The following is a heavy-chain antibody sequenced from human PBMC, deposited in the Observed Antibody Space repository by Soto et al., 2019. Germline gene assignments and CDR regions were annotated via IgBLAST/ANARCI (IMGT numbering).Heavy chain of an antibody. CDR3: ARSVTAGVDY. V-gene: IGHV1-8*01. CDR2: MQPSSGRT. D-gene: IGHD1-26*01. Sequence: QVQLVQSGAEVREPGASVKVSCKASGYSFTSLDINWVRQTTGQGLEWMGWMQPSSGRTGYAQKFQGRVTMTRDTSINKAYMELSSLTSDDTAFYYCARSVTAGVDYLGQGTLVTVSS. J-gene: IGHJ4*02. CDR1: GYSFTSLD.